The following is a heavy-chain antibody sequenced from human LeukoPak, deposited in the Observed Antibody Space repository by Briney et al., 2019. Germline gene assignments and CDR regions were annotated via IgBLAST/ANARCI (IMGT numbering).Heavy chain of an antibody. CDR1: GFTFSSYG. Sequence: GGSLRLSCAASGFTFSSYGMHWVRQAPGKGLEWVAFIRYDGSNKYYADSVKGRFTISRDNSKNTLYLQMNSLRAEDTAVYYCAKGRIAVAGLFDYWGQGTLVTVSS. D-gene: IGHD6-19*01. J-gene: IGHJ4*02. CDR2: IRYDGSNK. V-gene: IGHV3-30*02. CDR3: AKGRIAVAGLFDY.